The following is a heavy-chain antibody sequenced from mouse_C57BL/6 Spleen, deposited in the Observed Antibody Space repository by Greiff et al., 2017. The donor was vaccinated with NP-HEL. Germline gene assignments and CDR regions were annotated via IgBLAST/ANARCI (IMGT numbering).Heavy chain of an antibody. J-gene: IGHJ2*01. D-gene: IGHD2-4*01. CDR1: GFTFSSYT. V-gene: IGHV5-9*01. Sequence: EVKLEESGGGLVKPGGSLKLSCAASGFTFSSYTMSWVRQTPEKRLEWVATISGGGGNTYYPDSVKGRFTISRDNAKNTLYLQMSSLRSEDTALYYCARRYYDYDGYYFDYWGQGTTLTVSS. CDR2: ISGGGGNT. CDR3: ARRYYDYDGYYFDY.